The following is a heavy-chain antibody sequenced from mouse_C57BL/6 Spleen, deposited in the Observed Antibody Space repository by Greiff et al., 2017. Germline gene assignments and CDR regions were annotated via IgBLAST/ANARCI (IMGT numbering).Heavy chain of an antibody. CDR2: IYPSDSET. Sequence: QVQLQQPGAELVRPGSSVKLSCKASGYTFTSYWMDWVKQRPGQGLEWIGNIYPSDSETHYNQKFKDKATLTVDKSSSTAYMQLSSLTSEDSAVYYCARASDSFFFDYWGQGTTLTVSS. CDR3: ARASDSFFFDY. J-gene: IGHJ2*01. V-gene: IGHV1-61*01. CDR1: GYTFTSYW. D-gene: IGHD3-2*01.